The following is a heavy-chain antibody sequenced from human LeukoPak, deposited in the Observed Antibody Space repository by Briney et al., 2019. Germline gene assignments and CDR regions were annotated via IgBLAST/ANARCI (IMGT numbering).Heavy chain of an antibody. J-gene: IGHJ4*02. CDR1: GFTLSSHW. V-gene: IGHV3-23*01. D-gene: IGHD1-26*01. CDR2: VTNSGGRT. CDR3: AKTMGAIDHDY. Sequence: GGSLRLSCAASGFTLSSHWMTWVRQAPGKGPEWVSTVTNSGGRTYYADYVKGRFTNSRDNSKNTLYLQMNSLRADDTAVYFCAKTMGAIDHDYWGQGTLVTVSS.